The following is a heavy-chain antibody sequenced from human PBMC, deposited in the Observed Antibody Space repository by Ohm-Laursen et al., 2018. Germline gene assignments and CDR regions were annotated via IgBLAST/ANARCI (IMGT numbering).Heavy chain of an antibody. D-gene: IGHD2/OR15-2a*01. CDR3: GLVIVPTGVDYYYRLDV. CDR1: GGTLASYC. Sequence: SVKVFCKVSGGTLASYCASSARQAAGQGLEWMGGILTSFGILDNAQKFQGRVTITEDESTGTVYMNMNSLRSEASAVYYCGLVIVPTGVDYYYRLDVWGQGTTVTVSS. J-gene: IGHJ6*02. CDR2: ILTSFGIL. V-gene: IGHV1-69*13.